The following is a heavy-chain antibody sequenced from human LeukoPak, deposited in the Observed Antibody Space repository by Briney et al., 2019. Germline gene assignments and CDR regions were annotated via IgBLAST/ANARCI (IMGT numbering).Heavy chain of an antibody. J-gene: IGHJ4*02. CDR3: AKALSWELLDYFDY. CDR2: ISWNSGSI. V-gene: IGHV3-9*01. Sequence: GGSLRLSCAASGFTFDDYAMHWVRQAPGKGLEWVSGISWNSGSIGYADSVKGRFTISRDNAKNSLYLQMNSLRADDTALYYCAKALSWELLDYFDYWGQGTLVTVSS. D-gene: IGHD1-26*01. CDR1: GFTFDDYA.